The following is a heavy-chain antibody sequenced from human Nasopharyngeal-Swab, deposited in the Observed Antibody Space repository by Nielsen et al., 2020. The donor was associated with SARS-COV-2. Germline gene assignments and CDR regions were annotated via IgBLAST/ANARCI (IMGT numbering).Heavy chain of an antibody. J-gene: IGHJ5*02. D-gene: IGHD6-13*01. CDR2: IKSKTDGGTT. CDR1: GFTFSNAW. CDR3: TTVRSSSLIDP. V-gene: IGHV3-15*01. Sequence: GESLKISCAASGFTFSNAWMSWVRQAPGKGPEWVGRIKSKTDGGTTDYAAPVKGRFTISRDDSKNTLYLQMNSLKTEDTAAYYCTTVRSSSLIDPWGQGTLVTVSS.